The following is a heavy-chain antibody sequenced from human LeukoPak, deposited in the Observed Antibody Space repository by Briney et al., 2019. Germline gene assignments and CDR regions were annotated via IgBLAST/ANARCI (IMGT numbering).Heavy chain of an antibody. D-gene: IGHD6-19*01. Sequence: ASVKVSCKASGYTFTGYYMHWVRQAPGQGLEWMGWINPNSGGTNYAQKFQGRVTMTRDTSISTAYMELSRLRSDDTAVYYCARDLGTRIAVADPTPWGQGTLVTVSS. CDR3: ARDLGTRIAVADPTP. CDR2: INPNSGGT. J-gene: IGHJ4*02. CDR1: GYTFTGYY. V-gene: IGHV1-2*02.